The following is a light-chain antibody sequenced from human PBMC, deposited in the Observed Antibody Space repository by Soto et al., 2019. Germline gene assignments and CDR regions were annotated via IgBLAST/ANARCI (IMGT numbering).Light chain of an antibody. Sequence: EIVLTQSPGTLSLSPGERATLSCRASQSVSSSYLAWYQQKPGQAPRPLIYGASSRAIGIPDRFSGSGSGTDFTLTISRLEPEDFAVYYCPQYGSSPLTFRQGNKV. CDR1: QSVSSSY. V-gene: IGKV3-20*01. J-gene: IGKJ1*01. CDR3: PQYGSSPLT. CDR2: GAS.